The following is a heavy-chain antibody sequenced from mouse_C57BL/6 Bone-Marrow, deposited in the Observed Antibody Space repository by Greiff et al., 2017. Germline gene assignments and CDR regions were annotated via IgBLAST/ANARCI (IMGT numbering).Heavy chain of an antibody. J-gene: IGHJ4*01. CDR2: IYPGDGDT. CDR1: GYAFSSSW. Sequence: VQLQQSGPELVKPGASVKISCKASGYAFSSSWMNWVKQRPGKGLEWIGRIYPGDGDTNYNGKFKGKATLTADHSSSTAYMKLSSLTSEDSAVYFCARWRLRRAYYAMDYWGQGTSVTVSS. CDR3: ARWRLRRAYYAMDY. D-gene: IGHD2-2*01. V-gene: IGHV1-82*01.